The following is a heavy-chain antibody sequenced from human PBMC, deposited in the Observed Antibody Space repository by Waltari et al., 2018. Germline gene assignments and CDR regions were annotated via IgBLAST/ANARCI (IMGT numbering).Heavy chain of an antibody. Sequence: QVQLQESGPGLVKPSETLSLTCTVSGGSISSYYCSWIRQPAGKGLEWIGRIYTSGSTNYNPSLKSRVTMSVDTSKNQFSLKLSSVTAADTAVYYCARGDCSSTSCFSYYFDYWGQGTLVTVSS. CDR3: ARGDCSSTSCFSYYFDY. CDR2: IYTSGST. D-gene: IGHD2-2*01. J-gene: IGHJ4*02. V-gene: IGHV4-4*07. CDR1: GGSISSYY.